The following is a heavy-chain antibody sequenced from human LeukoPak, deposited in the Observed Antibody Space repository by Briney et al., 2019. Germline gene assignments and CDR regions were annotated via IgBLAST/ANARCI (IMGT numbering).Heavy chain of an antibody. D-gene: IGHD2-2*01. CDR1: GGTFSSYD. CDR3: AGGRTDIVVVPATLRNYYFDY. V-gene: IGHV1-69*06. CDR2: IMPMFGKA. J-gene: IGHJ4*02. Sequence: SVKVSCKASGGTFSSYDISWVRQAPGQGLEWMGGIMPMFGKANYAQKFQGRVTTTADKATSTAYMELSSLRSADTAVYYCAGGRTDIVVVPATLRNYYFDYWGQGTLVTVSS.